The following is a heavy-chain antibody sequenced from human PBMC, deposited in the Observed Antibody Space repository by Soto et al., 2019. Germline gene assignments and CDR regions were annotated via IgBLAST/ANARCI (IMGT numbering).Heavy chain of an antibody. CDR2: VDPSDSYT. V-gene: IGHV5-10-1*01. D-gene: IGHD4-17*01. J-gene: IGHJ6*02. CDR1: GYGFTSYW. Sequence: GESLKISCKGSGYGFTSYWISWVRQMPGKGLEWMGRVDPSDSYTNYSPSFQGHVTISADKSISTAYLQWSSLKASDTAMYYCARAFYGEPGRGMDVWGQGTTVTVSS. CDR3: ARAFYGEPGRGMDV.